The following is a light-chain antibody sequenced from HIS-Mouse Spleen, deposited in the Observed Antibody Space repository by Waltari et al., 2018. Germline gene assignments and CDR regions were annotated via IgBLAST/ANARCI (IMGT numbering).Light chain of an antibody. CDR1: QSLVHSDGNTY. V-gene: IGKV2-30*02. J-gene: IGKJ1*01. CDR3: MQGTHWPPT. Sequence: VVMTQSPLSLPVTLGQPASISCRSSQSLVHSDGNTYLNWFQQRPDQSPRRLIYKVSNRDSGVPDRFSGSGSGTDFTLKISRVEAEDVGVYYCMQGTHWPPTFGQGTKVEIK. CDR2: KVS.